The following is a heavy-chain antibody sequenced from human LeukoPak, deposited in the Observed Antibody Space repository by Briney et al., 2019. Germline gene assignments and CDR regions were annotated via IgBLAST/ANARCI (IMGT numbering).Heavy chain of an antibody. CDR3: AKCSSPDTAMALFDY. Sequence: GGSLRLSCAASGFTFSSYAMSWVRQAPGKGLEWVSAISGSGGSTYYADSVKGRFTISRDNSKNTLYLQMNSLRAEDTAVYYCAKCSSPDTAMALFDYWGQGTLVTVSS. J-gene: IGHJ4*02. V-gene: IGHV3-23*01. D-gene: IGHD5-18*01. CDR2: ISGSGGST. CDR1: GFTFSSYA.